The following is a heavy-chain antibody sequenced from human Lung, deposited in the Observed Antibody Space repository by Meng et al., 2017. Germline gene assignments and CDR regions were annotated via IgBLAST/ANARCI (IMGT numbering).Heavy chain of an antibody. Sequence: HVQLAGQGSVRLQPALSLSLTCVVGARYFSGYYWGWIRQPPGKGLEWIGSINHSGSTYYNPSLESRATMSLDTSKNNLSLKLSSVTAADSAVYYCARGPTTKADDFDYWGQGTLVTVSS. CDR3: ARGPTTKADDFDY. CDR2: INHSGST. V-gene: IGHV4-34*01. CDR1: ARYFSGYY. J-gene: IGHJ4*02. D-gene: IGHD4-11*01.